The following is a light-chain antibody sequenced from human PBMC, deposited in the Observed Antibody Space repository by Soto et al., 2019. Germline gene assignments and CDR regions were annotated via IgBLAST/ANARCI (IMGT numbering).Light chain of an antibody. Sequence: DIQMTQSPSSLSASVGDRVTITCRASQSISSYLNWYQQKPGKAPNLLIYAASSLQSGVPSRFSGSGSGTDFTLTISSLQPEDFATYYCQQSYRTPYTFGKGTKLEIK. V-gene: IGKV1-39*01. CDR2: AAS. CDR1: QSISSY. CDR3: QQSYRTPYT. J-gene: IGKJ2*01.